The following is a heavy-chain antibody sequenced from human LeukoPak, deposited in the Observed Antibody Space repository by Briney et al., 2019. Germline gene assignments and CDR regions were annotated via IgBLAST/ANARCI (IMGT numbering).Heavy chain of an antibody. V-gene: IGHV3-21*01. J-gene: IGHJ4*02. Sequence: GGSLRLSCAASGFTFSSYSMNWVRQAPGKGLEWVSSISSSSSYIYYADSAKGRFTISRDNAKNSLYLQMNSLRAEDTAVYYCARASSGVTPVGPCGYWGQGTLVTVSS. CDR2: ISSSSSYI. CDR3: ARASSGVTPVGPCGY. CDR1: GFTFSSYS. D-gene: IGHD4-23*01.